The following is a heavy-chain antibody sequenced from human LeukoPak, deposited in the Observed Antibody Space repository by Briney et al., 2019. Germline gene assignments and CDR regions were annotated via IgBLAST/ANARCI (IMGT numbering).Heavy chain of an antibody. D-gene: IGHD6-19*01. CDR2: MNPNSGNT. CDR3: ARVLAGSGWYDVFDI. CDR1: GYTFTSYD. J-gene: IGHJ3*02. V-gene: IGHV1-8*01. Sequence: ASVKVSCKASGYTFTSYDINWVRQATGQGLEWMGWMNPNSGNTGYAQKFQGRVTMTRNTSISTAYTELSSLRSEDTAVYYCARVLAGSGWYDVFDIWAQGTMVTVSS.